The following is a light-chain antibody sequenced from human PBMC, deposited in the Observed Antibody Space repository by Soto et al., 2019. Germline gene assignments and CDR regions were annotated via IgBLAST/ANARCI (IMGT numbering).Light chain of an antibody. Sequence: DIQLTQSPSSLSASVGDRVTITCRASQPISSHLNWFQQKPGKAPRLLIYAGSRLLGGVPLRFSGSESGTDSTLTISSLQPEDFATYFCQKSYTIPWTFGLGTKVEIK. J-gene: IGKJ1*01. CDR1: QPISSH. CDR2: AGS. V-gene: IGKV1-39*01. CDR3: QKSYTIPWT.